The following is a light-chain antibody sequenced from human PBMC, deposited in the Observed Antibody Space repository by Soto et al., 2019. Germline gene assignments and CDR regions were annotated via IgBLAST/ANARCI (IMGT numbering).Light chain of an antibody. J-gene: IGLJ1*01. V-gene: IGLV2-23*01. CDR1: SSDVGSYNL. CDR3: CSYAGSSGV. CDR2: EGS. Sequence: QAVVTQPASVSGSPGQSITISCTGTSSDVGSYNLVSWYQQHPGKAPKLMIYEGSKRPSGVSNRFSGSKSGNTASLKISGLQAEDEADYYCCSYAGSSGVFGTGTKVTVL.